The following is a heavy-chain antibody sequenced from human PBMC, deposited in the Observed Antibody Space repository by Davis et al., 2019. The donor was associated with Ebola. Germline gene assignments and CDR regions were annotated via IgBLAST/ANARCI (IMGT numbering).Heavy chain of an antibody. CDR3: ATGRDYFDS. V-gene: IGHV4-59*01. CDR1: RGSSNY. CDR2: INNKGTT. Sequence: PSETLSLTCSVSRGSSNYWNLIRQPPGKGLERLGYINNKGTTNYNPSLQSRVTISTDTSTNDFSLTLTSVTPADTAVYYCATGRDYFDSWGPGALVTVSS. J-gene: IGHJ4*02.